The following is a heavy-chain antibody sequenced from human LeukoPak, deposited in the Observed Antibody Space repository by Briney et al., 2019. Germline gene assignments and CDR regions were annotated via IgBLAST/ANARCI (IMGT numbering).Heavy chain of an antibody. J-gene: IGHJ3*02. CDR2: IYYSGST. D-gene: IGHD6-6*01. V-gene: IGHV4-59*08. CDR1: DGSISSYY. CDR3: AISSSPGAFDI. Sequence: PSETLSLTCTVSDGSISSYYWSWIRQPPGKGLEWIGYIYYSGSTNYNPSLKSRVTISVDTSKNQFSLKLSSVTAADTAVYYCAISSSPGAFDIWGQGTMVTVSS.